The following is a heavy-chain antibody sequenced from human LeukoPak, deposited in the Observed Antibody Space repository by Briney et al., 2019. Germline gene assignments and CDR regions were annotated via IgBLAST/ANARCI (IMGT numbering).Heavy chain of an antibody. CDR3: ARDLSADWSFDY. CDR1: GFTFRNHF. Sequence: GGSLRLSCVASGFTFRNHFMHWVRQAPGKGLEWVAFMSPDGRSISYIDSVKGRFTISRDNSNNTLFLQLNSLRAEDTAVYYCARDLSADWSFDYWGQGTLVTVSS. CDR2: MSPDGRSI. V-gene: IGHV3-30*03. J-gene: IGHJ4*02. D-gene: IGHD3-9*01.